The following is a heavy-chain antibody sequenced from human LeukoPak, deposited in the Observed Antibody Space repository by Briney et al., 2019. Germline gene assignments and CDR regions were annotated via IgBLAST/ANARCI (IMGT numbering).Heavy chain of an antibody. V-gene: IGHV3-23*01. D-gene: IGHD5-18*01. Sequence: HTGGSLRLSCTVSGFTFSSYAMSWVGQAPGKGLEGVSAISNRGGVRTYDADSVKGRFTLSRDNSKNTLYLQMNSLRAEDTAVYHCARVDTVMAYYFDLWGQGTLVTVSS. CDR3: ARVDTVMAYYFDL. J-gene: IGHJ4*02. CDR1: GFTFSSYA. CDR2: ISNRGGVRT.